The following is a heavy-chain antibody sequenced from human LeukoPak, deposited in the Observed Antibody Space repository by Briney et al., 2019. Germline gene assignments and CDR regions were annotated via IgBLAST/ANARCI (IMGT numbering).Heavy chain of an antibody. CDR1: GGSISSSSYY. CDR3: AREGPYGDSINWFDP. Sequence: PSETLSLTCTVSGGSISSSSYYWGWIRQPPGKGLEWIGSIYYSGSTYYNPSLKSRVTISVDTSKNQFSLKLSSVTAADTAVYYCAREGPYGDSINWFDPWGQGTLVTVSS. CDR2: IYYSGST. V-gene: IGHV4-39*02. D-gene: IGHD4-17*01. J-gene: IGHJ5*02.